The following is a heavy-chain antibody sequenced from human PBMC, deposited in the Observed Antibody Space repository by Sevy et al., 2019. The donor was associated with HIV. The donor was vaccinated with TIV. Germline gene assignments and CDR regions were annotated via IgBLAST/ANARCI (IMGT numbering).Heavy chain of an antibody. CDR3: ARDGLISYVDKFLWLDP. J-gene: IGHJ5*02. CDR2: IHTSGST. Sequence: SETLSLTCTVSGGSISSGNYYWNWVRQPAGAGLEWIGRIHTSGSTNYNPSLKSRFTISVDASKNQFSLKLTSVTAADTAVYYCARDGLISYVDKFLWLDPWGQGTLVTVSS. D-gene: IGHD5-12*01. V-gene: IGHV4-61*02. CDR1: GGSISSGNYY.